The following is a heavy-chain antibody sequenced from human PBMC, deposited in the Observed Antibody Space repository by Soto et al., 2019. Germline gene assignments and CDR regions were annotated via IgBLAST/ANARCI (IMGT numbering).Heavy chain of an antibody. J-gene: IGHJ6*02. Sequence: ASVKVSCKASGYTFTSYDINWVRQATGQGLEWMGWMNPNSGNTGYAQKFQGRVTMTRNTSISTAYMELSSLRSEDTAVYYCASPIAAAGTNYYYGMDVWGQGTTVTVS. CDR2: MNPNSGNT. CDR3: ASPIAAAGTNYYYGMDV. CDR1: GYTFTSYD. D-gene: IGHD6-13*01. V-gene: IGHV1-8*01.